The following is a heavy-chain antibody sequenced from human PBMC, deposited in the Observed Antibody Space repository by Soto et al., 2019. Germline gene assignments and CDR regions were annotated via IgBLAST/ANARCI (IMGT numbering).Heavy chain of an antibody. CDR2: INPSGGS. CDR1: GYTFTSYY. Sequence: QVQLVQSGAEVKKPGASVKVSCKASGYTFTSYYMHWVRQAPGQGLEWMGIINPSGGSSYAQKFQGRVTMTRDTSTSTVYMELSSVTSEDTAVYYCARDRIPPKGATGYWYSDLWGRGTLVTVSS. V-gene: IGHV1-46*03. CDR3: ARDRIPPKGATGYWYSDL. J-gene: IGHJ2*01. D-gene: IGHD1-1*01.